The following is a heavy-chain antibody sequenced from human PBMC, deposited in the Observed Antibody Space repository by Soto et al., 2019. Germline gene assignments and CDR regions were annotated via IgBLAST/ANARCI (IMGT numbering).Heavy chain of an antibody. CDR3: ARGGHWLVPSWGGMDV. V-gene: IGHV3-48*02. J-gene: IGHJ6*02. D-gene: IGHD6-19*01. CDR1: AFTFSSYS. CDR2: ITNSSSTM. Sequence: HPGGSLRLSCAASAFTFSSYSMNWVRQAPGKGLEWVSYITNSSSTMYYTDSVKGRFTISRDNAKNSLYLQMSSLRDEDTAVYFCARGGHWLVPSWGGMDVWGQGTSVTVSS.